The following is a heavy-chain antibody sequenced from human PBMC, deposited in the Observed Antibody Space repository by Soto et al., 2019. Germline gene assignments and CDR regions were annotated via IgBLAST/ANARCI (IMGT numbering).Heavy chain of an antibody. Sequence: SQTLSLTCAISGDSVSSNTAAWNWIRSSPSRGLEWLGRTYYRSNWRHDYAVSVKSRITVNPDTSKNHFSLQLNSVTPDDTAVYYSARRVPGSGFDLWGQGTLVTVCS. V-gene: IGHV6-1*01. J-gene: IGHJ4*02. D-gene: IGHD6-19*01. CDR2: TYYRSNWRH. CDR3: ARRVPGSGFDL. CDR1: GDSVSSNTAA.